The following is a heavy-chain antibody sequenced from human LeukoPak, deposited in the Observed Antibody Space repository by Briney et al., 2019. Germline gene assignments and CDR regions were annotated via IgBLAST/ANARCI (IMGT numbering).Heavy chain of an antibody. CDR3: ARWVGVQQLASYYYYYYMDV. V-gene: IGHV4-4*02. J-gene: IGHJ6*03. CDR2: IYHSGST. CDR1: GGSISSYY. D-gene: IGHD6-13*01. Sequence: SETLSLTCTVSGGSISSYYWSWVRQPPGKGLEWIGEIYHSGSTNYNPSLKSRVTISVDKSKNQFSLKLSSVTAADTAVYYCARWVGVQQLASYYYYYYMDVWGKGTTVTISS.